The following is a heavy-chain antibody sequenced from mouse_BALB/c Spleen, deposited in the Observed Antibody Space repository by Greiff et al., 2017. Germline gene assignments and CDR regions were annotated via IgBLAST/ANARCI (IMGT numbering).Heavy chain of an antibody. J-gene: IGHJ2*01. CDR2: ISSGGGNT. CDR1: GFTFSSYT. Sequence: EVMLVESGGGLVKPGGSLKLSCAASGFTFSSYTMSWVRQTPEKRLEWVATISSGGGNTYYPDSVKGRFTISRDNAKNNLYLQMSSLRSEDTALYYCARQTARATFDYWGQGTTLTVSS. V-gene: IGHV5-9*03. CDR3: ARQTARATFDY. D-gene: IGHD3-2*01.